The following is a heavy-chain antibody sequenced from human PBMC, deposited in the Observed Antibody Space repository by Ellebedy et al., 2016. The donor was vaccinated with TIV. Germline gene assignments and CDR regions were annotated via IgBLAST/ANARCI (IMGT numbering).Heavy chain of an antibody. CDR2: IYYSGST. V-gene: IGHV4-39*07. Sequence: SETLSLXCTVSGDSISSSSYCWGWIRQPPGKGLEWIGSIYYSGSTNYNPSLKSRVTISVDTSKNQLSLKLTSVTAADTAVYYCARLGRAGRGDWGQGTLVTVSS. D-gene: IGHD1-26*01. J-gene: IGHJ4*02. CDR1: GDSISSSSYC. CDR3: ARLGRAGRGD.